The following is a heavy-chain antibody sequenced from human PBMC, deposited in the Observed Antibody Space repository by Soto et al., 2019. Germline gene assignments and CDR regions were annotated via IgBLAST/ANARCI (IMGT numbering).Heavy chain of an antibody. CDR1: GFTFSSYS. CDR2: ISSSSSTI. CDR3: ARDHHSNYGYYYGMDV. Sequence: EVQLVESGGGLVQPGGSLRLSCAASGFTFSSYSMNWVRQAPGKGLEWVSYISSSSSTIYYADSVKGRFTISRDNAKNSLYLQMNSLRDEDTAVYYCARDHHSNYGYYYGMDVWGQGTTVTVSS. J-gene: IGHJ6*02. V-gene: IGHV3-48*02. D-gene: IGHD4-4*01.